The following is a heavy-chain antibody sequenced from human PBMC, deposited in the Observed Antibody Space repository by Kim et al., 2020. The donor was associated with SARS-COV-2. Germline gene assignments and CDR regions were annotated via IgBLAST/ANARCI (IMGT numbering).Heavy chain of an antibody. CDR2: ISYDGSNK. CDR3: ASPIVVVPAAIPEAFDY. Sequence: GGSLRLSCAASGFTFSSYAMHWVRQAPGKGLEWVAVISYDGSNKYYADSVKGRFTISRDNSKNTLYLQMNSLRAEDTAVYYCASPIVVVPAAIPEAFDYWGQGTLVTVSS. V-gene: IGHV3-30-3*01. J-gene: IGHJ4*02. CDR1: GFTFSSYA. D-gene: IGHD2-2*01.